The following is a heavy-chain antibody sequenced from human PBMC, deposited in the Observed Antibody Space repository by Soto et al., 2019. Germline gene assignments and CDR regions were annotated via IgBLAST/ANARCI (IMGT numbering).Heavy chain of an antibody. Sequence: PGGSLRLSCAASGFTFSSHWMHWVRQAPGKGLVWVSRINGDGSSTSYADSVKGRFTISRDNAKNTLYLQMNSLRAEDTAVYYCAKSRAVGGDGLYFDYWGQGTLVTVSS. CDR3: AKSRAVGGDGLYFDY. V-gene: IGHV3-74*01. CDR1: GFTFSSHW. D-gene: IGHD2-21*01. CDR2: INGDGSST. J-gene: IGHJ4*02.